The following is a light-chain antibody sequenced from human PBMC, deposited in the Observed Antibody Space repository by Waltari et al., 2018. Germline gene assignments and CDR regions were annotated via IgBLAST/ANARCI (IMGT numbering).Light chain of an antibody. V-gene: IGLV2-11*01. J-gene: IGLJ2*01. CDR2: DVD. Sequence: QSALTQPRSVSGSPGQSVTLSCTGTSSDMGGYKYVPWYQQHPGKAPQLVIYDVDKRPSGVPGRFSGSKAGNTASLTISGLQTDDDADYYCCSYAGRYTSVFGRGTRVTVL. CDR3: CSYAGRYTSV. CDR1: SSDMGGYKY.